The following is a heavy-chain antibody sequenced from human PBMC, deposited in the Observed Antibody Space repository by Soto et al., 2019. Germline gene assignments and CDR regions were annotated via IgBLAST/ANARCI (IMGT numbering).Heavy chain of an antibody. CDR3: ASHDDSSAYYPNWFDP. D-gene: IGHD3-22*01. V-gene: IGHV4-39*01. J-gene: IGHJ5*02. CDR2: IYYSGST. CDR1: GGSISSNNYY. Sequence: QLQLQESGPRLVKPSETLSLTCTVSGGSISSNNYYWGWIRQPPGKGLEWIGSIYYSGSTYYNPSLKSRVTISVDTSKNQFSLMLSSVAAADTAVYFCASHDDSSAYYPNWFDPWGQGTLVTVSS.